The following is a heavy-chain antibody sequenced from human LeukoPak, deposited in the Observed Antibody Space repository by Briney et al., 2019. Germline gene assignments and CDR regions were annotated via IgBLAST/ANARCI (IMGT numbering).Heavy chain of an antibody. CDR2: IIPIFGTA. J-gene: IGHJ6*02. D-gene: IGHD1-26*01. V-gene: IGHV1-69*13. CDR1: GGTFSSYA. Sequence: GASVKVSCKASGGTFSSYAISWVRQAPGQGLEWMGGIIPIFGTANYAQKFQGRVTITADESTSTAYMELSSLRSEDTAVYYCARDREGGSYLWNYYYGMDVWGQGTTVTVSS. CDR3: ARDREGGSYLWNYYYGMDV.